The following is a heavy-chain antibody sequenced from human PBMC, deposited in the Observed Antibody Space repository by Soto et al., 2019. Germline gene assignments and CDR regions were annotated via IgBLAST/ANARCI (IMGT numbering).Heavy chain of an antibody. D-gene: IGHD2-21*02. CDR2: MYNTGST. V-gene: IGHV4-59*01. J-gene: IGHJ6*02. Sequence: QVRLQESGPGLVKPSETLSLTCTVSGGSISSYYWSWIRQPPGKGLERIGYMYNTGSTIYNPSLSSRVTISVDTSKNQFSLKLNSVTAADTAVYYCARDLWGYCGADCYPLDVWGQGTTVTVSS. CDR3: ARDLWGYCGADCYPLDV. CDR1: GGSISSYY.